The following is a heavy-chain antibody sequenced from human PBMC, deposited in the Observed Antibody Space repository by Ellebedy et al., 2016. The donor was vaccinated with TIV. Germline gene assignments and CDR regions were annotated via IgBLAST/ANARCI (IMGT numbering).Heavy chain of an antibody. J-gene: IGHJ6*02. V-gene: IGHV1-69*04. CDR3: ARDRDTAMVTFKTYYYYAMDV. CDR1: GGTFSSYA. Sequence: ASVKVSCKASGGTFSSYAISWVRQAPGQGLEWMGRIIPILAIADYAQKFQGRVTITADKSTSTAYLELSTLRSEDTAVYYCARDRDTAMVTFKTYYYYAMDVWGQGTTVTVSS. D-gene: IGHD5-18*01. CDR2: IIPILAIA.